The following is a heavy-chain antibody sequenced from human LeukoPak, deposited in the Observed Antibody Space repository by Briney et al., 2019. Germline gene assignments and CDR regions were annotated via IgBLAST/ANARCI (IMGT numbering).Heavy chain of an antibody. CDR1: GFIFRNYW. CDR3: AKGDTYYDLLTCFDF. D-gene: IGHD3-9*01. CDR2: INPNGITT. Sequence: GGSLRLSCAASGFIFRNYWMHWVRQAPGKGLVWVARINPNGITTTYTDSVKGRFTISRDNSKNTLYLQMNSLRDEDTAVYYCAKGDTYYDLLTCFDFWGPGTLVTVSS. V-gene: IGHV3-74*01. J-gene: IGHJ4*02.